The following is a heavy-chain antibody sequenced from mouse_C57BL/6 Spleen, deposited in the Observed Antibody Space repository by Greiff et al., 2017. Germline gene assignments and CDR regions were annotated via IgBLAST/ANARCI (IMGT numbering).Heavy chain of an antibody. Sequence: VQLQQSGAELVRPGTSVKVSCKASGYAFTHYLIEWVKQRPGQGLEWIGVINPGSGGTNYNEKFKGKATLTADKSSSTAYMQLSSLTSEDSAVYFCARSYGSSYGYFDVWGTGTTVTVSS. J-gene: IGHJ1*03. CDR3: ARSYGSSYGYFDV. CDR2: INPGSGGT. CDR1: GYAFTHYL. V-gene: IGHV1-54*01. D-gene: IGHD1-1*01.